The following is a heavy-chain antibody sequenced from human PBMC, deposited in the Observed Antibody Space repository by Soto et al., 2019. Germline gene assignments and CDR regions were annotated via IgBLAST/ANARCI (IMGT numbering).Heavy chain of an antibody. CDR3: ARGATIFGVYGMDV. Sequence: PVESLKISCKGSVYIFASYWISWVLQMPGKCLEWMGRIDPSDSYTNYRPSFQGHVTSSADKSISTAYLQWSSLKASDTAMYYCARGATIFGVYGMDVWGEGTTVTVSS. D-gene: IGHD3-3*01. CDR1: VYIFASYW. CDR2: IDPSDSYT. V-gene: IGHV5-10-1*01. J-gene: IGHJ6*04.